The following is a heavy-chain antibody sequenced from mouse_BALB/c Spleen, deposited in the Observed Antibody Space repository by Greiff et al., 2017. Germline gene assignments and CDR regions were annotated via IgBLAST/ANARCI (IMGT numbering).Heavy chain of an antibody. J-gene: IGHJ4*01. CDR3: ASPHAMDY. CDR1: GFSLTSYG. CDR2: IWAGGST. V-gene: IGHV2-9*02. Sequence: VMLVESGPGLVAPSQSLSITCTVSGFSLTSYGVHWVRQPPGKGLEWLGVIWAGGSTNYNSALMSRLSISKDNSKSQVFLKMNSLQTDDTAMYYCASPHAMDYWGQGTSVTVSS.